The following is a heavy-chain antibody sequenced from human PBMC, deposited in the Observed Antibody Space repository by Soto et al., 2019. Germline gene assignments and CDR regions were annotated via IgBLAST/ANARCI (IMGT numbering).Heavy chain of an antibody. D-gene: IGHD2-15*01. CDR3: AKDMGSRDIVVVVAASFDY. J-gene: IGHJ4*02. CDR2: ISGSGGST. Sequence: VGSLRLSCAASGFTFSSYAMSWVRQAPGKGLGWVSTISGSGGSTYCADSVKGRFTISRDNSKNTLYLQMNSLRAEDTAVYYCAKDMGSRDIVVVVAASFDYWGQGALVTVSS. CDR1: GFTFSSYA. V-gene: IGHV3-23*01.